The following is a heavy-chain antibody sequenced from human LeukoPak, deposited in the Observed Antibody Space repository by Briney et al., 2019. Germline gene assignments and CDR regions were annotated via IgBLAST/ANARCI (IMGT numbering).Heavy chain of an antibody. J-gene: IGHJ6*03. Sequence: GASVKVSCKASGYTFTGYYMHWVRQAPGPGLEWMGWINPNSGGTNYAQKFQGRVTMTRDTSISTAYMELSRLRSDDTAVYYCARPTLDCCYTGTTDYYYMDVWGKGTTVTVSS. D-gene: IGHD2-2*02. CDR2: INPNSGGT. CDR1: GYTFTGYY. V-gene: IGHV1-2*02. CDR3: ARPTLDCCYTGTTDYYYMDV.